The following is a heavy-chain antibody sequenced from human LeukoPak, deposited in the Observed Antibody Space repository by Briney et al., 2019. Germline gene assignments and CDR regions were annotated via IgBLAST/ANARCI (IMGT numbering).Heavy chain of an antibody. CDR2: ISRSGSTK. CDR3: ARVLRYCSGGNCYSGGLGYMDV. V-gene: IGHV3-11*01. J-gene: IGHJ6*03. Sequence: GGSLRLSCAASGFTFSDYNMRWIRQAPGKGLEWVSSISRSGSTKYYADSVKGRFTISRDNAKNSLFLQMNSLRAEDTAVYYCARVLRYCSGGNCYSGGLGYMDVWAKGPRSPSP. CDR1: GFTFSDYN. D-gene: IGHD2-15*01.